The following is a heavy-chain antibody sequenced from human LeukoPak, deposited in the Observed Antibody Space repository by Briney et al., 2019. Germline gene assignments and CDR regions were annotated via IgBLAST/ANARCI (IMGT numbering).Heavy chain of an antibody. V-gene: IGHV1-18*01. CDR3: ARDSTAFDY. CDR2: ITVSNGYT. Sequence: GASVKVSCKATYTFSTFDINWVRQAPGQGLEWMGRITVSNGYTNYAQNFQGRVTMTTDTSTSVAYMELRSLGSDDTATYYCARDSTAFDYWGQGTLVTVSS. D-gene: IGHD4-17*01. J-gene: IGHJ4*02. CDR1: YTFSTFD.